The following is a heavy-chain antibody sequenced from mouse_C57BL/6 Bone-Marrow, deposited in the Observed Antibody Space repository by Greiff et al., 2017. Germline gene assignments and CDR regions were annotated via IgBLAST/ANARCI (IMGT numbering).Heavy chain of an antibody. CDR1: GYTFTDYE. CDR3: TRDYYGSSYPHWYFDV. CDR2: IDPETGGT. D-gene: IGHD1-1*01. V-gene: IGHV1-15*01. J-gene: IGHJ1*03. Sequence: VQLQQPGAELVRPGASVTLSCKASGYTFTDYEMHWVKQTPVHGLEWIGAIDPETGGTAYNQKFKGKAILTADKSSSTAYMELRSLTSEDSAVYYFTRDYYGSSYPHWYFDVWGTGTTVTVSS.